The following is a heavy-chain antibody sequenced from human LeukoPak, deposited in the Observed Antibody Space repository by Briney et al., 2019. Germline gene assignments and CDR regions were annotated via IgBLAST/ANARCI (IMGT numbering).Heavy chain of an antibody. J-gene: IGHJ4*02. Sequence: SETLSLTCAVYGGSFSGYYWSWIRQPPGKGLEWIGEINHSGSTNYNPSLKSRVTLSVDTSKNQFSLKLSPVTAAATAVYYCARKYSSSWSEDYWGEGTLVTVSS. CDR3: ARKYSSSWSEDY. D-gene: IGHD6-13*01. CDR1: GGSFSGYY. CDR2: INHSGST. V-gene: IGHV4-34*01.